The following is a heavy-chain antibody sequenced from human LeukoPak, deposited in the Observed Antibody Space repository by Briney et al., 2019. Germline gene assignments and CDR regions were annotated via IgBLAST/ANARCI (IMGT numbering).Heavy chain of an antibody. CDR2: MNPNSGNT. Sequence: ASVKVSCKASGYTFTSYDINWVRQATGQGLEWMGWMNPNSGNTGYAQKFQGRVTMTRNTSISTAYMELKSLRSDDTAVYCCARFEGGGSDYDSSAFDYWGQGTLVTVSS. CDR3: ARFEGGGSDYDSSAFDY. CDR1: GYTFTSYD. V-gene: IGHV1-8*01. D-gene: IGHD3-22*01. J-gene: IGHJ4*02.